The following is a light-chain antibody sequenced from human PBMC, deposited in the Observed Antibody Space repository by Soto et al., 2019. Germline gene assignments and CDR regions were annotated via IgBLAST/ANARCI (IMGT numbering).Light chain of an antibody. CDR1: QDISND. CDR2: AAS. Sequence: DIQMTQSPSSLSASVGDRVTITCRASQDISNDLGWHQQKPGKAPKRLIYAASSLQSGVPSRFSGSGSGTEFTLTISSLQPEDFATYYCLQHNSYPYTLGQGTKLEIK. V-gene: IGKV1-17*01. J-gene: IGKJ2*01. CDR3: LQHNSYPYT.